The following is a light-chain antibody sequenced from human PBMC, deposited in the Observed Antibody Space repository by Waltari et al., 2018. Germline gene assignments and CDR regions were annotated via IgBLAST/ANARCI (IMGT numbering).Light chain of an antibody. J-gene: IGKJ1*01. Sequence: DIVLTPPPDSLAVSLGERATINCNRSTRVFYTFNNKNYLPWYQQRPGQAPKLLIYWASTREAGVPAPCSGGGAGADFTLTISNLQAEDVSVYYCQQYCSTPPTFGQGTKVEIK. CDR2: WAS. CDR1: TRVFYTFNNKNY. CDR3: QQYCSTPPT. V-gene: IGKV4-1*01.